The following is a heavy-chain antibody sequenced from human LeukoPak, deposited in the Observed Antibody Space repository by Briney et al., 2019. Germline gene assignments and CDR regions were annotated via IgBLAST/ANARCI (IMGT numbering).Heavy chain of an antibody. Sequence: PGGSLRLSCAASGFTFSSYSMNWVRQAPGKGLEWVSYISSSSSTIYYADSVKGRFTISRDNAKNSLYLKMNSLRAEDTAVYYCARDGPRGIAVAGTYFFDYWGQGTLVTVSS. CDR1: GFTFSSYS. CDR3: ARDGPRGIAVAGTYFFDY. J-gene: IGHJ4*02. V-gene: IGHV3-48*04. CDR2: ISSSSSTI. D-gene: IGHD6-19*01.